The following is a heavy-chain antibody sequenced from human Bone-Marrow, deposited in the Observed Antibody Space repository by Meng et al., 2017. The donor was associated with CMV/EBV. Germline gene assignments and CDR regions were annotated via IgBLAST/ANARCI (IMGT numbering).Heavy chain of an antibody. V-gene: IGHV3-23*01. CDR1: GFTFSSCA. J-gene: IGHJ6*02. D-gene: IGHD3-10*01. CDR2: ISGSGVST. Sequence: GGSLRLSCAASGFTFSSCAMTWVRQAPGKGLEWVSAISGSGVSTFYAPSVKGRFTISRDSSKHTLYLQMNSLRAEDTAVYYCARVGSLAPYYYGMDVWGQGTTVTVSS. CDR3: ARVGSLAPYYYGMDV.